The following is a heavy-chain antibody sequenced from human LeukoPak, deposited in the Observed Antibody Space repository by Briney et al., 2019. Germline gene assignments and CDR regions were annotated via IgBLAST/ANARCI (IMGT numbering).Heavy chain of an antibody. CDR2: INPNSGGT. D-gene: IGHD3-16*02. J-gene: IGHJ3*02. V-gene: IGHV1-2*02. Sequence: GASVKVSCKASGYTFTSHYMHWVRQAPGQGLEWMGWINPNSGGTNYAQKFQGRVTMTRDTSISTAYMELSRLRSDDTAVYYCAREPGGAYYDYVWGSYRFDAFDIWGQGTMVTVSS. CDR1: GYTFTSHY. CDR3: AREPGGAYYDYVWGSYRFDAFDI.